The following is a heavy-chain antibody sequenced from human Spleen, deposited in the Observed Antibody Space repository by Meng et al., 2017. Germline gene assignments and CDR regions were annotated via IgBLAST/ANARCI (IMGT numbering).Heavy chain of an antibody. CDR1: GFTFSNSD. D-gene: IGHD4-23*01. CDR3: ARDVDYGGNFEDY. Sequence: GESLKISCAASGFTFSNSDMNWVRQAPGKGLEWVSYISGSGSSVYYADSVKGRFTISRDNAKNSLYLQMNSLRAEDTAVYYCARDVDYGGNFEDYWGQGTLVTVSS. V-gene: IGHV3-48*04. CDR2: ISGSGSSV. J-gene: IGHJ4*02.